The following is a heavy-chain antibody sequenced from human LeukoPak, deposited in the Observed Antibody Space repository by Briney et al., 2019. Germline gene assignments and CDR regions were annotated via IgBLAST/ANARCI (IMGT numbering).Heavy chain of an antibody. V-gene: IGHV3-11*01. CDR2: IAHSGNGM. CDR1: GFTFSDYY. Sequence: PGGSLRLFCAASGFTFSDYYMTWIRQAPGKGMGWVSHIAHSGNGMWYADAVKGRFTTSRNNAKNFLFLQMDSLRAEDTAVYYCARGHYEMGVWGQGTTVIVSS. CDR3: ARGHYEMGV. J-gene: IGHJ6*02.